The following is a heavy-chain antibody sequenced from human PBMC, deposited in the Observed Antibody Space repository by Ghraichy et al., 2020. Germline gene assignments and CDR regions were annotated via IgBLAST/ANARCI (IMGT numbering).Heavy chain of an antibody. V-gene: IGHV7-4-1*01. CDR3: ARGVAAAAGSNWFDP. J-gene: IGHJ5*02. Sequence: ASVKVSCKASGYTFTSYAMNWVRQAPGQGLEWMGWINTNTGNPTYAQGFTGRFVFSLDTSVSTAYLQICSLKAEDTAVYYCARGVAAAAGSNWFDPWGQGTLVTVSS. CDR1: GYTFTSYA. D-gene: IGHD6-13*01. CDR2: INTNTGNP.